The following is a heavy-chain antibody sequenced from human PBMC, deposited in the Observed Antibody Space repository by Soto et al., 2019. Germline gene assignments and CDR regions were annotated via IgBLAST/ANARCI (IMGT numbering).Heavy chain of an antibody. CDR3: ATNPNYGSGSRADIVATNYYYYGMDV. CDR1: GYTLTELS. CDR2: FDPEDGET. V-gene: IGHV1-24*01. Sequence: QVQLVQSGAEVKKPGASVKVSCKVSGYTLTELSMHWVRQAPGKGLEWMGGFDPEDGETIYAQKFQGRVTMTEDTSTDTAYMELSSLKSEDTAVYYCATNPNYGSGSRADIVATNYYYYGMDVWGQGTTVTVSS. J-gene: IGHJ6*02. D-gene: IGHD3-10*01.